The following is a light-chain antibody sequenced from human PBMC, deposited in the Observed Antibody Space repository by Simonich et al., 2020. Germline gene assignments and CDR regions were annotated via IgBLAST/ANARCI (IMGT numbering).Light chain of an antibody. J-gene: IGLJ2*01. Sequence: QSALTQPASVSGSPGQSITISCPGTSSDVGGYNYVSWYQQHPGKAPNLMIYDVSRRPAGFSTRFSGSKSGNTASQTISGLQAEDEAEYYCSSYTSSSHVVFGGVTKLTVL. CDR1: SSDVGGYNY. V-gene: IGLV2-14*01. CDR3: SSYTSSSHVV. CDR2: DVS.